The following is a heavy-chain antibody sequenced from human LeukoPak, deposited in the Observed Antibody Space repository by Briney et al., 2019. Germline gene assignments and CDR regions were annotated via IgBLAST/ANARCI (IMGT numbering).Heavy chain of an antibody. J-gene: IGHJ3*02. CDR2: INHSGST. CDR3: ARGSMTTVTDGGASLDI. Sequence: SETLSLTCAVYGGSFSGYYWSWIRQPPGKGLEWIGEINHSGSTNYNPSLKSRVTISVDTSKNQFSLKLSSVTAADTAVYYCARGSMTTVTDGGASLDIWGQGTMVTVSS. CDR1: GGSFSGYY. V-gene: IGHV4-34*01. D-gene: IGHD4-17*01.